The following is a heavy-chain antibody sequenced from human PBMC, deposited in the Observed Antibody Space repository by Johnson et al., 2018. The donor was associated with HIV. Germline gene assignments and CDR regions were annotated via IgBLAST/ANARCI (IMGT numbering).Heavy chain of an antibody. J-gene: IGHJ3*02. Sequence: QVQLVDSGGGVVQPGRSLRLSCAASGFIFSTYGIHWVRQAPGKGLEWVAGMWYDGSNKDYADSVKGRFTISRANSKNTLYLQMNSLRAEDTAVYYCAKCVWGSSLIDAFDIWGQGTRVTVSS. D-gene: IGHD6-13*01. V-gene: IGHV3-33*06. CDR1: GFIFSTYG. CDR3: AKCVWGSSLIDAFDI. CDR2: MWYDGSNK.